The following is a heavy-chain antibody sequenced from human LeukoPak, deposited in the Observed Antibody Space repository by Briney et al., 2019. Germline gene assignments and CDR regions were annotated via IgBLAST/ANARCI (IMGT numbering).Heavy chain of an antibody. D-gene: IGHD5-18*01. V-gene: IGHV3-33*06. J-gene: IGHJ4*02. CDR3: AKDPRPWIQIWSFDY. CDR1: GFIFRNYG. CDR2: IWYDGSNK. Sequence: GGSLRLSCAASGFIFRNYGMHWVRQAPGKGLEWVAVIWYDGSNKYYADSVKGRFTISRDNSKNTVYLQMNSLGAEDTAVYYCAKDPRPWIQIWSFDYWGQGTLVSVSS.